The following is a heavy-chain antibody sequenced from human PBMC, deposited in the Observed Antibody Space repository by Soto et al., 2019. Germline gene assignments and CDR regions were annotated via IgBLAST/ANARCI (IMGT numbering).Heavy chain of an antibody. CDR3: ARYSSCGNCYFFES. Sequence: EAQLLESGGGLVQPGGSLRLSCEASEFIFSNYAMNWVRQAPGKGLEWVSSITGSGAKTYYADSVKGSFTISRDNSRNTLYLQMNSLTAADTAVYYCARYSSCGNCYFFESWGQGTLVTVSS. D-gene: IGHD2-15*01. CDR1: EFIFSNYA. CDR2: ITGSGAKT. J-gene: IGHJ4*02. V-gene: IGHV3-23*01.